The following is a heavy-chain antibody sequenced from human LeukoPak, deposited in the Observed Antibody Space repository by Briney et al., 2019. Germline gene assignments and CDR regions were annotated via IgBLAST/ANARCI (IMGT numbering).Heavy chain of an antibody. D-gene: IGHD4-23*01. Sequence: SETLSLTCTVSGGSIICSTYYWGWIRQPPGTGLEWIGSIYYSGSTYYNPSLKSRVTISVDTSKNQFSLKLSSVTAADTAVYYCARTRAYGGRPDYWGQGTLVTVSS. V-gene: IGHV4-39*07. J-gene: IGHJ4*02. CDR1: GGSIICSTYY. CDR3: ARTRAYGGRPDY. CDR2: IYYSGST.